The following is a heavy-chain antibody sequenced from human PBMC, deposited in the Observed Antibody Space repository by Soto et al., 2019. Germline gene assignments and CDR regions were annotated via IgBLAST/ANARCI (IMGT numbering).Heavy chain of an antibody. Sequence: PSETLSLSCAVYGGSFRGYYWSWIRQPPGKGLEWIGEINHSGTTNYNPSLKSRVTISVDTSKNQFSLKLSSVTAADAAVYYCARQGPEAGTPGVLAYWGQGTLVTVSS. J-gene: IGHJ4*02. D-gene: IGHD6-13*01. CDR1: GGSFRGYY. V-gene: IGHV4-34*01. CDR2: INHSGTT. CDR3: ARQGPEAGTPGVLAY.